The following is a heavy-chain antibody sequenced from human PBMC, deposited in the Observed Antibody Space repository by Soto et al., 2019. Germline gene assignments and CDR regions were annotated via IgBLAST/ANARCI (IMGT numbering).Heavy chain of an antibody. CDR2: INHSGST. V-gene: IGHV4-34*01. CDR3: ARGLYYYGSGSYGFRYYYGMDV. D-gene: IGHD3-10*01. Sequence: SETLSLTCAVYGGSFSGYYWSWIRQPPGKGLEWIGEINHSGSTNYNPSLKSRVTISVDTSKNQFSLKLSSVTAADTAVYYCARGLYYYGSGSYGFRYYYGMDVWGQGTTVT. CDR1: GGSFSGYY. J-gene: IGHJ6*02.